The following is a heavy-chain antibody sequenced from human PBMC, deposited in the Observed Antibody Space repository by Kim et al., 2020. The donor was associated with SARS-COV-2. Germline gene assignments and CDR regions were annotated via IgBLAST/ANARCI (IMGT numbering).Heavy chain of an antibody. V-gene: IGHV7-4-1*02. CDR1: GYTFISYA. Sequence: ASVKVSCKASGYTFISYAINWVRQAPGQGLEWMGWINTNTGNPTYAQGSTGRFVFSFDTSVTTAYLQINSLKAEDTAVYYCARGSSDYGDYPDYYYGMDVWGQGTTVTVSS. CDR3: ARGSSDYGDYPDYYYGMDV. CDR2: INTNTGNP. J-gene: IGHJ6*02. D-gene: IGHD4-17*01.